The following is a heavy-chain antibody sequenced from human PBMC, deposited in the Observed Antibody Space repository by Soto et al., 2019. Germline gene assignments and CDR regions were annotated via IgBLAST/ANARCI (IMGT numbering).Heavy chain of an antibody. Sequence: QVQLQESGPGLVKPSQTLSLTCTVSGGSISSGVSYWSWIRQHPGKGLEWIGYIYYSGSTHYHPSLKSRVTIAVDTSKTQYSLKLSSVTAAATDVYYCESTTDYCYGSGSLGGMDVWGQGTTVTVSS. CDR2: IYYSGST. J-gene: IGHJ6*02. D-gene: IGHD3-10*01. V-gene: IGHV4-31*03. CDR1: GGSISSGVSY. CDR3: ESTTDYCYGSGSLGGMDV.